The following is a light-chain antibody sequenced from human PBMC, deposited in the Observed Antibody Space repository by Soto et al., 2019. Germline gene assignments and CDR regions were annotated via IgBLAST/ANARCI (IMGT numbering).Light chain of an antibody. Sequence: DIQMTQSPSSLSASVGYRVTITCRASQSISSYLNWYQQKPGKAPKLLINKASSLESGVPSRFSGSGSGTEFTLTISSLQPDDFATYYCQHFNSYPWTFGQGTKVDIK. J-gene: IGKJ1*01. CDR1: QSISSY. CDR2: KAS. V-gene: IGKV1-5*03. CDR3: QHFNSYPWT.